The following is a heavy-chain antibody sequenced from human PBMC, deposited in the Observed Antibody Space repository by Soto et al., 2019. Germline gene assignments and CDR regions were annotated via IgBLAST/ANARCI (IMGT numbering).Heavy chain of an antibody. D-gene: IGHD4-17*01. V-gene: IGHV5-51*01. CDR2: IYPGDSDT. Sequence: GESLKISCKASGYSFTSYWISWVRQMPGKGLEWMGIIYPGDSDTRYSPSFQGQVTISADKSISTAYLQWSSLKASDTAMYYCARRTYGDYAYYYYGMDVWGQGTTVTVSS. CDR1: GYSFTSYW. CDR3: ARRTYGDYAYYYYGMDV. J-gene: IGHJ6*02.